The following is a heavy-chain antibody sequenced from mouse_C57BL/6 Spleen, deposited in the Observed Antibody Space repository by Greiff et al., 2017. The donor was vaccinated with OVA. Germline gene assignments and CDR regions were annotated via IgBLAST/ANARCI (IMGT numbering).Heavy chain of an antibody. CDR2: IRNKANGYTT. CDR1: GFTFTDYY. V-gene: IGHV7-3*01. D-gene: IGHD1-1*01. J-gene: IGHJ2*01. Sequence: VQLQQSGGGLVQPGGSLSLSCAASGFTFTDYYMSWVRQPPGKALEWLGFIRNKANGYTTEYSASVKGRFTISRDNSQSILYLQMNALRAEDSATYYCARYYYGSSFDYWGQGTTLTVSS. CDR3: ARYYYGSSFDY.